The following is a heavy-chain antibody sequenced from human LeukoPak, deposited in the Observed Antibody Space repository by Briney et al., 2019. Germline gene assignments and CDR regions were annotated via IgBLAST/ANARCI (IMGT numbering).Heavy chain of an antibody. V-gene: IGHV3-66*01. CDR1: GFTVSSNY. CDR3: TRGDYGDYAFDY. CDR2: IYSGGST. Sequence: GGSLRLSCAASGFTVSSNYMSWVRQAPWKGLEWVSVIYSGGSTYYADSVKGRFTISRDNAENSLYLQMNSLRAEDTAVYYCTRGDYGDYAFDYWGQGTLVTVSS. J-gene: IGHJ4*02. D-gene: IGHD4-17*01.